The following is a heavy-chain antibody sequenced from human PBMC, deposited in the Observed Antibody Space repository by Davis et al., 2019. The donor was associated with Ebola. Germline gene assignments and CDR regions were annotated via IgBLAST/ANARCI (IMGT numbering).Heavy chain of an antibody. J-gene: IGHJ4*02. V-gene: IGHV3-74*01. D-gene: IGHD1-26*01. CDR3: ALRNLGTYSGHFLAN. CDR1: GFTFNKYW. Sequence: PGGSLRLSCAASGFTFNKYWMHWVRQAPGKGLVYVSRISSDGGITSYADSVQGRFTISRDNAKNSLYLQMNSLRDEDTAVYYCALRNLGTYSGHFLANWGQGTLVTVSS. CDR2: ISSDGGIT.